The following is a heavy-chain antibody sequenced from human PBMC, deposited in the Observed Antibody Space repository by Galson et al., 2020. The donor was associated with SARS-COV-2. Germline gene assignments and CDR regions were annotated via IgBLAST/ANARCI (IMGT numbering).Heavy chain of an antibody. J-gene: IGHJ4*02. CDR1: GGSISSGNYY. CDR3: ARAVAVAGDYFDY. V-gene: IGHV4-30-4*01. Sequence: QTLSLTCAVSGGSISSGNYYWSWIRQPPGKGLEWIGYIYYIGSTYSNPSLKSRLTISVDTSKNQFSLKLSSVTAADTAVYYCARAVAVAGDYFDYWGQGTLVTVSS. CDR2: IYYIGST. D-gene: IGHD6-19*01.